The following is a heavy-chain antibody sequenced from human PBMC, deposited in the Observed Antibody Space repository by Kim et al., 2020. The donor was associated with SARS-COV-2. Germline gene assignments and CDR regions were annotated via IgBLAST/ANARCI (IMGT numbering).Heavy chain of an antibody. Sequence: GGSLRLSCAASGFTFSSYSMNWVRQAPGKGLEWVSSISSSSSYIYYADSVKGRFTISRDNAKNSLYLQMNSLRAEDTAVYYCARDPITMIVGAWGGDGMDVWGQGTTVTVSS. CDR2: ISSSSSYI. CDR3: ARDPITMIVGAWGGDGMDV. D-gene: IGHD3-22*01. CDR1: GFTFSSYS. J-gene: IGHJ6*02. V-gene: IGHV3-21*01.